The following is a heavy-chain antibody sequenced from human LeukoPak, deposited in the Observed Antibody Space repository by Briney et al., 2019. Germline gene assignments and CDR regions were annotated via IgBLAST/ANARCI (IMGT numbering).Heavy chain of an antibody. CDR1: GFTFSSYA. CDR2: ISYDGSNK. J-gene: IGHJ4*02. D-gene: IGHD6-19*01. Sequence: GGSLRLSCAASGFTFSSYAMHWVRQAPGKGLEWVAVISYDGSNKYYADSVRGRFTISRDNSKNTLYLQMNSLRVEDTAVYSCARGNLLAEAARPLRYWGQGTLVTVSS. CDR3: ARGNLLAEAARPLRY. V-gene: IGHV3-30-3*01.